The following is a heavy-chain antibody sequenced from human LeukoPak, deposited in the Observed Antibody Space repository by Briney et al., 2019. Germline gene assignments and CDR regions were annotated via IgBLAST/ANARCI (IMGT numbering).Heavy chain of an antibody. CDR1: GFSFSNYA. CDR3: AKGHYYDSRGYFGVDY. D-gene: IGHD3-22*01. J-gene: IGHJ4*02. Sequence: AGGSLRLSCAASGFSFSNYAMSWVRQAPGKGLEWVSTIGGSGDSTYYADSVKGRFTISRDNSKNTLSLQMNSLRAEDTAVYYCAKGHYYDSRGYFGVDYWGQGALVTVSS. V-gene: IGHV3-23*01. CDR2: IGGSGDST.